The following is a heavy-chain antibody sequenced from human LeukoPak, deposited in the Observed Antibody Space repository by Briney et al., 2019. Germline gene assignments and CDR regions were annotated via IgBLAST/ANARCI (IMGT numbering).Heavy chain of an antibody. V-gene: IGHV4-34*01. CDR3: ARAPAWALDY. CDR2: INHSGST. CDR1: GVSFNDYY. Sequence: TSETLSLTCSVYGVSFNDYYWTWIRQPPGKGLEWIGEINHSGSTNYNPSLKSRVSISVDTSKRQISLKLTSVTAADTAVYYCARAPAWALDYRGQGSLVTVFS. J-gene: IGHJ4*02. D-gene: IGHD7-27*01.